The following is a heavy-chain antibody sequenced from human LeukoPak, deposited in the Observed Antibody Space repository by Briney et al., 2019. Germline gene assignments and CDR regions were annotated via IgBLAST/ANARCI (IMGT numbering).Heavy chain of an antibody. D-gene: IGHD3-10*01. V-gene: IGHV4-61*01. CDR3: ARERYGSGLDY. J-gene: IGHJ4*02. CDR2: IYYSGST. Sequence: PSETLSLTCTVSGGSISSSSYYWSWIRQPPGKGLEWIGYIYYSGSTNYNPSLKSRVTISVDTSKNQFSLKLSSVTAADTAVYYCARERYGSGLDYWGQGTLVTVSS. CDR1: GGSISSSSYY.